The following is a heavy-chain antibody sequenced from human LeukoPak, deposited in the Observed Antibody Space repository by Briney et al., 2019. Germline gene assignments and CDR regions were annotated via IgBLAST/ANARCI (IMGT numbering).Heavy chain of an antibody. CDR1: GFTFSSYG. Sequence: GGSLRLSCAASGFTFSSYGMHWVRQAPGMGLEWVAVIWYDGSNKYYADSVKGRFTISRDNSKNTLYLQMNSLRAEDTAVYYCARGRIAAAGTSWFDPWGQGTLVTVSS. CDR2: IWYDGSNK. V-gene: IGHV3-33*01. D-gene: IGHD6-13*01. J-gene: IGHJ5*02. CDR3: ARGRIAAAGTSWFDP.